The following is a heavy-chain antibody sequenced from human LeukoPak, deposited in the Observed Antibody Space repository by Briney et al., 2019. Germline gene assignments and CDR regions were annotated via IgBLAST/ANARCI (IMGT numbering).Heavy chain of an antibody. CDR3: ARARYVNSFYAFDI. Sequence: SSETLSLTCAVSGGSISSGGYSWSWIRQPPGKGLEWIGYIYHSGSTYYNPSLKSRVTIFGDTSKNQFFLKLSSVTAADTAVYYCARARYVNSFYAFDIWGQGTLVTVSS. V-gene: IGHV4-30-2*01. CDR2: IYHSGST. J-gene: IGHJ3*02. CDR1: GGSISSGGYS. D-gene: IGHD3-9*01.